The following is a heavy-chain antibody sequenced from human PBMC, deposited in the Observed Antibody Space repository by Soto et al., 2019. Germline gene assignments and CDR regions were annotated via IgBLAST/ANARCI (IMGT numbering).Heavy chain of an antibody. Sequence: PGGSLRLSCAASGFTFSSYSMNWVRQAPGKGLEWVSYISSSSSTIYYADSVKGRFTISRGNAKNSLYLQMNSLRAEDTAVYYCAKDRNGCNSLLDAFDIWGQGTMVPGSS. CDR2: ISSSSSTI. CDR3: AKDRNGCNSLLDAFDI. V-gene: IGHV3-48*01. CDR1: GFTFSSYS. D-gene: IGHD2-15*01. J-gene: IGHJ3*02.